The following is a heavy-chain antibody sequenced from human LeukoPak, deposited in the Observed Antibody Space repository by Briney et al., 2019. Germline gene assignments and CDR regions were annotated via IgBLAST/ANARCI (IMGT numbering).Heavy chain of an antibody. V-gene: IGHV4-59*01. CDR2: IYYSGST. J-gene: IGHJ4*02. D-gene: IGHD5-24*01. CDR1: GDSISGYY. CDR3: ARAKRDGYTDY. Sequence: SETPSLTCTVSGDSISGYYWSWIRQPPGKGLEWIGYIYYSGSTNYNPSLKSRVTISVDTSKNQFSLKLSSVTAADTAVYYCARAKRDGYTDYWAREPWSPSPQ.